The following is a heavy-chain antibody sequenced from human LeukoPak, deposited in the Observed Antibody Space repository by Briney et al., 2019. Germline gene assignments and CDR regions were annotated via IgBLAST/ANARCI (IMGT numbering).Heavy chain of an antibody. CDR1: GGSISRYY. CDR2: IYYSGST. J-gene: IGHJ6*02. CDR3: AREGRSSTSCYYGMDV. D-gene: IGHD2-2*01. V-gene: IGHV4-59*01. Sequence: PSETLSLTCTVSGGSISRYYWGWIRQPPGKGLEWIGYIYYSGSTNYNPSLKSRVTISVDTSNDQFSLKLNSVTAADTAVYYCAREGRSSTSCYYGMDVWGQGTTVTVSS.